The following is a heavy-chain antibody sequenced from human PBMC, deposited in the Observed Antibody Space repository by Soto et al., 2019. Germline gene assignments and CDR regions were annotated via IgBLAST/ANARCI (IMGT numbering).Heavy chain of an antibody. CDR1: GGTISSGGYY. D-gene: IGHD3-22*01. CDR2: IYYSGST. CDR3: ARAAYYYDSSGYYHARKYNWFDP. V-gene: IGHV4-31*11. Sequence: SLAITRAFSGGTISSGGYYWRWISQHPGNGLEWIGYIYYSGSTNYNPSLKSRVTISVDTSKNQFSLKLSSVTAADTAVYYCARAAYYYDSSGYYHARKYNWFDPWGQGTLVTGSS. J-gene: IGHJ5*02.